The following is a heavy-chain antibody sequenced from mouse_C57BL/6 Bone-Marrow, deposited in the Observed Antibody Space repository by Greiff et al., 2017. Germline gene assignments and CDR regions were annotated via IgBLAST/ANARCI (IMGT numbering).Heavy chain of an antibody. CDR3: ARGGCYYGAY. CDR2: IDPSDSYT. D-gene: IGHD1-1*01. V-gene: IGHV1-69*01. Sequence: QVQLQQPGAELVMPGASVKLSCKASGYTFTSYWMHWVKQRPGQGLEWIGEIDPSDSYTNYNQTFKGKSTLTVDKSSSTAYMQLSSLTSEDSVVYYCARGGCYYGAYWGQGTLVTVSA. J-gene: IGHJ3*01. CDR1: GYTFTSYW.